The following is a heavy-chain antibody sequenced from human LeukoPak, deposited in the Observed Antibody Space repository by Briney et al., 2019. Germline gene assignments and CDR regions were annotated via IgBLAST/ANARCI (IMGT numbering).Heavy chain of an antibody. CDR2: TYYRSKWDY. J-gene: IGHJ4*02. V-gene: IGHV6-1*01. CDR1: GDSVSSNSAT. D-gene: IGHD3-10*01. CDR3: ARNYYGSGSYHSHFDY. Sequence: SQTLSLTCAISGDSVSSNSATWNWIRQSPSRGLEWLGRTYYRSKWDYDYAVSVKSRITINPDTSKNQFSLQLKSVTPEDTAVYYCARNYYGSGSYHSHFDYWGQGTLVTVSS.